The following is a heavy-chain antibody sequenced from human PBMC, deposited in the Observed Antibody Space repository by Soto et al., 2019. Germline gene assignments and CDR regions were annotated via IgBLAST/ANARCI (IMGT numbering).Heavy chain of an antibody. J-gene: IGHJ4*02. D-gene: IGHD3-16*02. V-gene: IGHV3-21*01. CDR1: GFTFSSYN. CDR3: ARDLWVMITFGGVIAPPPDY. CDR2: ISSSSTYI. Sequence: PVGSLRLSCAASGFTFSSYNMNWVRQAPGKGLEWVSSISSSSTYISYADSVKGRFTISRDNAKNSLYLQMNSLKADDTAVYYCARDLWVMITFGGVIAPPPDYWGQGTLVTVSS.